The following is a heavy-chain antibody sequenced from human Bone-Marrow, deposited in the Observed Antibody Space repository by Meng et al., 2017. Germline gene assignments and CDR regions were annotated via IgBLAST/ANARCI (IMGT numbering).Heavy chain of an antibody. Sequence: GPLQESGPGRVKPSVTLSLTRAFSGASISSSHWWGWVRQPPGKGLEWIGEIYHDGSTNYTPSLKRRVTTSVDKSKNQFSLKLSSVTAADTAVYYCARAAYDIWSGYAPWGQGSLVTVSS. CDR1: GASISSSHW. D-gene: IGHD3-3*01. V-gene: IGHV4-4*02. CDR2: IYHDGST. J-gene: IGHJ5*02. CDR3: ARAAYDIWSGYAP.